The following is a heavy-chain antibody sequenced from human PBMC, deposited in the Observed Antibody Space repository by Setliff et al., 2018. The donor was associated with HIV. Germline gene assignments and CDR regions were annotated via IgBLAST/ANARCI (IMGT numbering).Heavy chain of an antibody. Sequence: PGGSLRLSCAASGFTFSKYWMDWVRQAPGKGLEWVATIKQDGSEIYYMDSVKGRFTISRDNARTSLFLEMRSLRDEDTAVYLCANLWELGAWGQGTLVTVSS. CDR2: IKQDGSEI. CDR1: GFTFSKYW. D-gene: IGHD3-16*01. J-gene: IGHJ5*02. CDR3: ANLWELGA. V-gene: IGHV3-7*03.